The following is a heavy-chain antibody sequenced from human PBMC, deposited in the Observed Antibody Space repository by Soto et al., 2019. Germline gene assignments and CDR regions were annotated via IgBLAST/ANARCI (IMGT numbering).Heavy chain of an antibody. Sequence: QVQLVQSGAEVRKPGASVKVSCKASGYTFTTYGISWVRQAPGQGLEWMGWISGYNGHTKYAQKFQGRVTMTTDTSTRTVYMDLRSLRSDDTAVYYCAREEEMPYYYYGLDVWGQGTTVTVSS. V-gene: IGHV1-18*01. CDR1: GYTFTTYG. J-gene: IGHJ6*02. CDR2: ISGYNGHT. D-gene: IGHD2-2*01. CDR3: AREEEMPYYYYGLDV.